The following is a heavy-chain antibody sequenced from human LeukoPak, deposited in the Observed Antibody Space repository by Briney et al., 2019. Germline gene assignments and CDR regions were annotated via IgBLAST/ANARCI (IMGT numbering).Heavy chain of an antibody. Sequence: GGSLRLSCAASGFTFSSYWMSWVRQAPGKGLEWVANIKQDGSEKYYVDSVKGRFTISRDNAKNSLYLQMNSLRAEDTAVYYCARDSAYYDILTGYYSFDYWGQGTLVTVSS. CDR3: ARDSAYYDILTGYYSFDY. J-gene: IGHJ4*02. CDR1: GFTFSSYW. V-gene: IGHV3-7*01. D-gene: IGHD3-9*01. CDR2: IKQDGSEK.